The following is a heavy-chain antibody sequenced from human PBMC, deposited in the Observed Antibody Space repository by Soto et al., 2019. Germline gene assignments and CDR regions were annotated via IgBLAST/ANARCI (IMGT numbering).Heavy chain of an antibody. J-gene: IGHJ3*02. CDR3: ARGWYDAFDI. CDR1: GGSFSGYY. D-gene: IGHD2-15*01. CDR2: INHSGST. Sequence: QVQLQQWGAGLLKPPETLSLTCAVYGGSFSGYYWSWIRQPPGKGLEWIGEINHSGSTNYNPSLKSRVTISVDTSKNQFSLKLSSVTAADTAVYYCARGWYDAFDIWGQGTMVTVSS. V-gene: IGHV4-34*01.